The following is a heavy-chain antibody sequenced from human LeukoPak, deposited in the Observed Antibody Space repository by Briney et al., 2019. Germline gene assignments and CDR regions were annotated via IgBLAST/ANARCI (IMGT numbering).Heavy chain of an antibody. J-gene: IGHJ5*02. CDR1: GFTFSSYE. D-gene: IGHD3-3*01. CDR3: ARDYELIDP. CDR2: ISSSGSTI. Sequence: GGSLRLSCAASGFTFSSYERNWVRQAPGKGLEWVSYISSSGSTIYYADSVKGRFTISRDNAKNSLYLQMNSLRAEDTAVYYCARDYELIDPWGQGTLVTVSS. V-gene: IGHV3-48*03.